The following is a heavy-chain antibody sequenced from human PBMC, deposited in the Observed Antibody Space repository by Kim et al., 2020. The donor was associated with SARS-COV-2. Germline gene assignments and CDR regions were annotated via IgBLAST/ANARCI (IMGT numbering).Heavy chain of an antibody. D-gene: IGHD5-12*01. CDR2: INHSGST. CDR1: GGSFSGYY. CDR3: ARGGGIVATIDHSYFDY. Sequence: SETLSLTCAVYGGSFSGYYWSWIRQPPGKGLEWIGEINHSGSTNYNPSLKSRVTISVDTSKNQFSLKLSSVTAADTAVYYCARGGGIVATIDHSYFDYWGQGTLVTVSS. V-gene: IGHV4-34*01. J-gene: IGHJ4*02.